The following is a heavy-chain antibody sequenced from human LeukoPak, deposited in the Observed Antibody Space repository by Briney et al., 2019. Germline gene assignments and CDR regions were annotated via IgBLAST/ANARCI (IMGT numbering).Heavy chain of an antibody. CDR1: GFTFSSYG. D-gene: IGHD2-2*01. V-gene: IGHV3-30*02. J-gene: IGHJ4*02. CDR2: IRYDGSNK. Sequence: PGESLRLSCAASGFTFSSYGMHWVRQAPGKGLEWVAFIRYDGSNKYYADSVKGRFTISRDNSKNTLYLQMNSLRAEDTAVYYCAKDFLGVPAVYYFDYWGQGTLVTVSS. CDR3: AKDFLGVPAVYYFDY.